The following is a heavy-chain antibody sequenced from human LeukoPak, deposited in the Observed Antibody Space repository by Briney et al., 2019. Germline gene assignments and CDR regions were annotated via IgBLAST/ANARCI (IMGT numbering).Heavy chain of an antibody. CDR2: INHSGST. D-gene: IGHD3-9*01. Sequence: SETLSLTCAVYGGSFSGYYWSWIRQPPGKGLEWIGEINHSGSTNYNPSLKSRVTISVDTSKNQFSLKLSSVTAADTAVYYCARHVSPRLTGHSYFDYWGQGTLVTVSS. V-gene: IGHV4-34*01. J-gene: IGHJ4*02. CDR3: ARHVSPRLTGHSYFDY. CDR1: GGSFSGYY.